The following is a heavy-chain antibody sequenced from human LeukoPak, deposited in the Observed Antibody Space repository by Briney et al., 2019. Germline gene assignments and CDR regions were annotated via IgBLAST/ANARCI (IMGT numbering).Heavy chain of an antibody. CDR3: ARVSPVDYDFWSGYPRYYYYMDV. Sequence: KSGGSLRLSCADSGFTFSSYSMNWVRQAPGKGLEWVSSISSSSYIYYADSVKGRFTISRDNAKNSLYLQMNSLRAEDTAVYYCARVSPVDYDFWSGYPRYYYYMDVWGKGTTVTVSS. J-gene: IGHJ6*03. CDR2: ISSSSYI. CDR1: GFTFSSYS. V-gene: IGHV3-21*01. D-gene: IGHD3-3*01.